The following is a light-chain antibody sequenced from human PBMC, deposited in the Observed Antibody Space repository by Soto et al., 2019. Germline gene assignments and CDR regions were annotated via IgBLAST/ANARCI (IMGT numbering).Light chain of an antibody. V-gene: IGKV3-20*01. J-gene: IGKJ3*01. CDR3: QQYGRSATFT. CDR1: QSVSGNY. CDR2: GAT. Sequence: EIVLTQSPGTLSLSPGERATLSRRASQSVSGNYLAWYQQKLGQAPRLLIYGATSRATGIPDRFSGSVSGTDFTLTISRLVPEDFAVYYCQQYGRSATFTFGPGTKGDIK.